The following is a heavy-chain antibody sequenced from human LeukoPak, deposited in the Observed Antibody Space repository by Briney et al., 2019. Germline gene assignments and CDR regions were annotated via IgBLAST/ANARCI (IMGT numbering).Heavy chain of an antibody. V-gene: IGHV3-23*01. D-gene: IGHD2-15*01. CDR1: GFTFSTYA. J-gene: IGHJ4*02. CDR2: ISGSTGRT. CDR3: APRVVGSAPFDY. Sequence: GRSLRLSCAASGFTFSTYAMSWVRQAPGKGLEWVSAISGSTGRTYYADSVKGRFTISRDNSKNTLYLQMNNLRAEDTAVHYCAPRVVGSAPFDYWGQGTLVTVSS.